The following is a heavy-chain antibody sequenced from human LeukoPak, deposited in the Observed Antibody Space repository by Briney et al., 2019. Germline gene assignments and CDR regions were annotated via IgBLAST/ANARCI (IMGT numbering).Heavy chain of an antibody. J-gene: IGHJ4*02. V-gene: IGHV1-69*04. CDR2: IIPILGIA. Sequence: GASVKVSCKASGGTFSSYAISWVRQAPGQGLEWMGRIIPILGIANYAQKFQGRVTITADKSTSTAYMELSSLRSEDTAVYYCARGGGGYVADYFDYWGQGTLVTVSS. D-gene: IGHD5-12*01. CDR3: ARGGGGYVADYFDY. CDR1: GGTFSSYA.